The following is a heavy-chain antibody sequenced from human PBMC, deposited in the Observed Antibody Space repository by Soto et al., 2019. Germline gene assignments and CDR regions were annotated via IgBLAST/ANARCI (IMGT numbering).Heavy chain of an antibody. CDR3: AREIIASGMDV. V-gene: IGHV3-7*01. CDR2: IKQDGSEK. CDR1: GFTFSSYW. J-gene: IGHJ6*02. D-gene: IGHD3-10*01. Sequence: PWGSLRLACAASGFTFSSYWISCVRQAPGKGLEWVANIKQDGSEKYYVDSVKGRFTISRDNAKNSLYLQMNSLRAEDTAVYYCAREIIASGMDVWGQGTTVTVSS.